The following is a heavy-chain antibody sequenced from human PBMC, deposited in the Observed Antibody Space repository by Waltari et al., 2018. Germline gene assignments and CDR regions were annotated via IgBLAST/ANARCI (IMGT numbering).Heavy chain of an antibody. V-gene: IGHV4-59*11. CDR2: IYYSGST. D-gene: IGHD3-9*01. Sequence: QVQLQESGPGLVKPSETLSRTCTVSGGSLSSHYWHCLRQPPGTGLEWIGYIYYSGSTNYNPSLKSRVTISVDTSKNQFSLKRSSVTAADTAVYYCARDDGYDILTGYYRGPHFDYWGQGTLVTVSS. CDR1: GGSLSSHY. J-gene: IGHJ4*02. CDR3: ARDDGYDILTGYYRGPHFDY.